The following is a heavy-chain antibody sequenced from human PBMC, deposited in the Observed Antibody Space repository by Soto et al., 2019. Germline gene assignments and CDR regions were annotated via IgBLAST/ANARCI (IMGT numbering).Heavy chain of an antibody. CDR3: LLFDFDSGGSSRS. J-gene: IGHJ4*02. V-gene: IGHV3-49*04. D-gene: IGHD3-22*01. CDR2: IRSNTYDGRT. CDR1: GVSFGDDG. Sequence: PGGSLRLSCTASGVSFGDDGVSWVRQAPGKGLEWLGFIRSNTYDGRTEYAESVKGRFTISRDDSRNIAYLHMSSLITEDTAVYYCLLFDFDSGGSSRSWGQGTLVTVSS.